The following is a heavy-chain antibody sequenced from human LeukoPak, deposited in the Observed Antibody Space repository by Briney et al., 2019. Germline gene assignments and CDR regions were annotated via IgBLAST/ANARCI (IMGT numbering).Heavy chain of an antibody. CDR1: GYTFTSYG. V-gene: IGHV1-18*01. D-gene: IGHD2-2*01. Sequence: GASVKVSCKASGYTFTSYGISWVRQAPGQGLEWMGWISAYNGNTDYAQKFQGRVTMTTDTSTNTAYMDLRSLRSDDTAVYYCARPLPAAMTPIGYWGQGTLVTVSS. J-gene: IGHJ4*02. CDR2: ISAYNGNT. CDR3: ARPLPAAMTPIGY.